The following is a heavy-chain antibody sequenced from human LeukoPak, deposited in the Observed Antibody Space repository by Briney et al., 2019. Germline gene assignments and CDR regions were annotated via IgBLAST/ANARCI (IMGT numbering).Heavy chain of an antibody. CDR1: GFTFSSYW. V-gene: IGHV4-59*01. CDR3: ARGDQFYDYVWGSYRSRAFDI. CDR2: IYYSGST. J-gene: IGHJ3*02. Sequence: GSLRLSCAASGFTFSSYWMSWVRQAPGKGLEWIGSIYYSGSTYYNPSLKSRVTISVDTSKNQFSLKLSSVTAADTAVYYCARGDQFYDYVWGSYRSRAFDIWGQGTMVTVSS. D-gene: IGHD3-16*02.